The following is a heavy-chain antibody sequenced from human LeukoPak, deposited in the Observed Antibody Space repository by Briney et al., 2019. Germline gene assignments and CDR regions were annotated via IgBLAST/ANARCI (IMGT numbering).Heavy chain of an antibody. CDR2: IYYSGST. V-gene: IGHV4-59*01. Sequence: PSETLSLTCTVSGGSISSYYWSWIRKPPGKGLEWIGYIYYSGSTNYNPSLESRVTLSLDTSKNQFSLKLSSVTAADTAVYYCATHSGSYFGDAFDIWGQGTMVTVSS. CDR1: GGSISSYY. J-gene: IGHJ3*02. CDR3: ATHSGSYFGDAFDI. D-gene: IGHD1-26*01.